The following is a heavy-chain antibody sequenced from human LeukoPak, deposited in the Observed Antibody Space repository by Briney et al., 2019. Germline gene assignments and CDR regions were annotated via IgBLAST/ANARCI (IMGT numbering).Heavy chain of an antibody. CDR3: VIWSYDPL. J-gene: IGHJ4*02. D-gene: IGHD3-22*01. CDR2: FEPESGET. CDR1: GYTLTESS. V-gene: IGHV1-24*01. Sequence: ASVKVSCKVSGYTLTESSMHWVRQAPGKGLEWMGSFEPESGETIYAQKLQDRVTMTEDTSTDTAYMELSSLGFEDTAMYYCVIWSYDPLWGQGTLVTVSS.